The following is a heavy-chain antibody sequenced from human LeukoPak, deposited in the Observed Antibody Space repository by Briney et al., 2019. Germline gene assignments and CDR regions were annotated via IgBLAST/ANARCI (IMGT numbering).Heavy chain of an antibody. Sequence: GGSLRLSCTTSGFTVTNYWMHWVRQAPGKGLVWVSRINSDGSNTNFAGSVKGRFTISRDNARNTLYLQMNSRRAEDTAVYYCAGGLSDYYYTVGYWGQGTLVTVSS. CDR2: INSDGSNT. CDR1: GFTVTNYW. V-gene: IGHV3-74*01. CDR3: AGGLSDYYYTVGY. D-gene: IGHD3-22*01. J-gene: IGHJ4*02.